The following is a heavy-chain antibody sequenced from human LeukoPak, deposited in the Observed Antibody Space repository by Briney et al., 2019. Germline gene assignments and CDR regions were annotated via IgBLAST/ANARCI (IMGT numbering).Heavy chain of an antibody. Sequence: PSETLSLTCTVSGVSISSYYWNWIRQPPGKGLEWVGYIYNSGSTNYNTSPKSGVTILVNTSKKQLSLQQSSVPAADTAVYYCARAPGVGGGPVSGTNLFDPWGQGTLVTVSS. D-gene: IGHD6-19*01. CDR2: IYNSGST. J-gene: IGHJ5*02. CDR3: ARAPGVGGGPVSGTNLFDP. V-gene: IGHV4-59*01. CDR1: GVSISSYY.